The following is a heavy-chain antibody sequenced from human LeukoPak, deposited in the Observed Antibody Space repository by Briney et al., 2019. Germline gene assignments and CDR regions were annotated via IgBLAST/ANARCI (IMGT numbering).Heavy chain of an antibody. J-gene: IGHJ4*02. CDR3: ARGARRWTYYYDSSGYLPPTYSDY. CDR2: INEGASAT. CDR1: GFTFSSYS. V-gene: IGHV3-23*01. Sequence: GGSLRLSCAASGFTFSSYSMNWVRRAPGKGLEWVSLINEGASATYYADSVKGRFTISRDNSQNTLYLQMNSLRAEDTAVYYCARGARRWTYYYDSSGYLPPTYSDYWGQGTLVTVSS. D-gene: IGHD3-22*01.